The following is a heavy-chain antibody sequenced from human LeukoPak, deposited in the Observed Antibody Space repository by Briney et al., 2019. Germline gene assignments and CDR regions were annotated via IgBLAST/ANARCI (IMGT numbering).Heavy chain of an antibody. V-gene: IGHV1-69*04. CDR1: GGTFSSYA. Sequence: GASVKVSCKASGGTFSSYAISWVRQAPGQGLEWMGRIIPILGIANYAQKFQGRVTITADKSTGTAYMELSSLRSEDTAVYYCARGVGIAVTGGYYFDYWGQGTLVTVSS. CDR3: ARGVGIAVTGGYYFDY. CDR2: IIPILGIA. J-gene: IGHJ4*02. D-gene: IGHD6-19*01.